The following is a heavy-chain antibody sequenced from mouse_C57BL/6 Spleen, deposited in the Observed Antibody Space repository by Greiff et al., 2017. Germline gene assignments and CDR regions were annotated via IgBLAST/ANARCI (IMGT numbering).Heavy chain of an antibody. Sequence: VKLMESGAELVRPGASVTLSCKASGYTFTDYEMHWVKQTPVHGLEWIGAIDPETGGTAYNQKFKGKAILTADKSSSTAYMELRSLTSEDSAVYYSPYGNSWYFDVWGTGTTVTVSS. CDR2: IDPETGGT. V-gene: IGHV1-15*01. CDR1: GYTFTDYE. CDR3: PYGNSWYFDV. J-gene: IGHJ1*03. D-gene: IGHD2-1*01.